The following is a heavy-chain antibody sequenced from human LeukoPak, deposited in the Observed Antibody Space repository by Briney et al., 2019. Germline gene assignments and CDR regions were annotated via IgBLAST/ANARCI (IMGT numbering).Heavy chain of an antibody. CDR1: GGSFSGYY. CDR3: ASRRAAFDI. CDR2: INHSGST. V-gene: IGHV4-34*01. J-gene: IGHJ3*02. Sequence: SETLSLTCAVYGGSFSGYYWSWIRQPPGKGLEWIGEINHSGSTNYNPSLKSRVTISVDTSKNQFSLRPSSVTAADTAVYYCASRRAAFDIWGQGTVVTVSS.